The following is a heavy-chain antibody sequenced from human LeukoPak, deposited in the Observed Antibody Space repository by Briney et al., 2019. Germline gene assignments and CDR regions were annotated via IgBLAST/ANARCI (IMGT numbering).Heavy chain of an antibody. V-gene: IGHV1-2*02. CDR1: GYTFTSYY. CDR2: INPNSGDT. Sequence: ASVKVSCKASGYTFTSYYIHWVRQAPGQGLEWMGWINPNSGDTNYAQKFQGRVTMTRDTSISTAYMELRLRSDDTAVYYCARDVVSLTGTTRFRFDPWGQGTLVTVSS. CDR3: ARDVVSLTGTTRFRFDP. J-gene: IGHJ5*02. D-gene: IGHD1-1*01.